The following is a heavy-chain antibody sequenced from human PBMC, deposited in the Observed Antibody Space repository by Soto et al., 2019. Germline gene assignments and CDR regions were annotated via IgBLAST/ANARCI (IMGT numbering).Heavy chain of an antibody. D-gene: IGHD1-1*01. Sequence: XVPTLVNPTQSLTLTCSLSGISLSTSGVGLGWIRQTPGKALEWLALIYWNDDEHYTPSLKSRLTITKDTSKNQAVLTMTNMDPVDTATYYCARGPATLPVFAFDVWGQGTVVTGSS. CDR2: IYWNDDE. CDR3: ARGPATLPVFAFDV. J-gene: IGHJ3*01. V-gene: IGHV2-5*01. CDR1: GISLSTSGVG.